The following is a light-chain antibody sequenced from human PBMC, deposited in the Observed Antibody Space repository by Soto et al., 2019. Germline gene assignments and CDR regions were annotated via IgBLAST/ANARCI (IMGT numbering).Light chain of an antibody. CDR2: AAS. CDR1: QDIRDD. V-gene: IGKV1-6*02. Sequence: IQMTQSPSSLCASFLYRVTISVRSSQDIRDDLSWYQQRPGRAPKLLLFAASRLEGGVPSRFSGSYSGRDFTLTISGLQPDDFATYYCLHYYNYPQTFGQGTKVDIK. J-gene: IGKJ1*01. CDR3: LHYYNYPQT.